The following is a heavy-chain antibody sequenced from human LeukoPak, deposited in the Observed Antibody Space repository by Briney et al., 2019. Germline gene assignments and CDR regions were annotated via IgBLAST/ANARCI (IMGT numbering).Heavy chain of an antibody. J-gene: IGHJ5*02. V-gene: IGHV3-73*01. CDR3: TRVIAAAGRNWFDP. Sequence: GGSLRLSCAASGFTFSGSAMHWVRQASGKGLEWVGRIRSKANSYATAYAASVKGRFTISRDDSKNTAYLQMNSLKTEDTAVYYCTRVIAAAGRNWFDPWGQGTLVTVSS. CDR1: GFTFSGSA. CDR2: IRSKANSYAT. D-gene: IGHD6-13*01.